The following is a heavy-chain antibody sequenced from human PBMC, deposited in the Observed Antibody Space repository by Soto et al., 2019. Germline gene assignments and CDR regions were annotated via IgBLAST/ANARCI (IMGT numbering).Heavy chain of an antibody. J-gene: IGHJ6*02. Sequence: GGSLRLSCAVSGFSFSYYEMSWVRQAPGKGLEWISYISQSGSVIYYADSVKGRFTISRDNANDSVHLQMNGLRADDTAVYFCATDRGYRNSNFCYFGMDAWGQGTTVTVSS. CDR2: ISQSGSVI. V-gene: IGHV3-48*03. CDR3: ATDRGYRNSNFCYFGMDA. CDR1: GFSFSYYE. D-gene: IGHD4-4*01.